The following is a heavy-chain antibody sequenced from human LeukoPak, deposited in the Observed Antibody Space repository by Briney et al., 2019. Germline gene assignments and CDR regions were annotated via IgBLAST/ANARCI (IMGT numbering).Heavy chain of an antibody. CDR2: IIPIFGTA. Sequence: ASVKVSCTASGGTFSSYAISWVRQAPGQGLEWMGGIIPIFGTANYAQKFQGRVTITTDESTSTAYMELSSLRPEDTAVYYCARGPHRYNWNFSYMDVWGKGTTVTVSS. CDR3: ARGPHRYNWNFSYMDV. V-gene: IGHV1-69*05. CDR1: GGTFSSYA. J-gene: IGHJ6*03. D-gene: IGHD1-20*01.